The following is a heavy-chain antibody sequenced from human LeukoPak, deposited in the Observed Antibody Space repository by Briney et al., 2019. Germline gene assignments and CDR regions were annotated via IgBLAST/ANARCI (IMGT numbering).Heavy chain of an antibody. J-gene: IGHJ4*02. D-gene: IGHD1-26*01. CDR1: GFTFSSYA. Sequence: GGSLRLSCAASGFTFSSYAMHWVRQAPGKGLEYVSAISSNGGSTYYANSVKGRFTISRDNSKNTLYLQMGSLRAENMAVYYCARGQSRWELLNPPDYWGQGTLVTVSS. V-gene: IGHV3-64*01. CDR3: ARGQSRWELLNPPDY. CDR2: ISSNGGST.